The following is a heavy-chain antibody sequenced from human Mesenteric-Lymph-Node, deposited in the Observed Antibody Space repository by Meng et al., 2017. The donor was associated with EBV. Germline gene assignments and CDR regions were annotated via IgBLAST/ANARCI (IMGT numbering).Heavy chain of an antibody. V-gene: IGHV3-64*02. J-gene: IGHJ4*02. CDR1: GFTFSNYN. CDR2: ISNDGRSA. Sequence: EVQLLEVGEGLVQPGVSLRLSCAASGFTFSNYNMHWVRQAPGKGLEYVSAISNDGRSAYYADSVKGRFTISRDNSRNTLYLQMGSLRVEDMAVYYCARARDNGYLDYWGQGTLVTVSS. D-gene: IGHD2-8*01. CDR3: ARARDNGYLDY.